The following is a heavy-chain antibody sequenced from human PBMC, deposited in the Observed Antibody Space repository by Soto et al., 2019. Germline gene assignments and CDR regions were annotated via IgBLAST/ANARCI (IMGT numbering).Heavy chain of an antibody. CDR3: AREDMSGTYYFDS. Sequence: SETLSLTCRVSGGSVSGQTHFWTWIRQAPGKGLEWIGYVYYSGITNFNPSLKSRVTISADTSNNQIFLSLTSVTAADTAVYYCAREDMSGTYYFDSWGQGTLVTVSS. V-gene: IGHV4-61*01. CDR2: VYYSGIT. J-gene: IGHJ4*02. CDR1: GGSVSGQTHF. D-gene: IGHD1-26*01.